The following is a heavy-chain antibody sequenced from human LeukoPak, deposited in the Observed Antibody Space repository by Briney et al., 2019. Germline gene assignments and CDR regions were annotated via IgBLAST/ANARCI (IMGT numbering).Heavy chain of an antibody. D-gene: IGHD2/OR15-2a*01. J-gene: IGHJ4*02. CDR2: ISGSGGST. CDR3: AKDPLVNSQEYFDF. Sequence: GGSLRLSCAASGFTFSSYAMSWVRQAPGKGLEWVSAISGSGGSTYYAGSVKGRFTISRDNSKNTLYLQMNSLRAEDTAVYYCAKDPLVNSQEYFDFWGQGTLVTVSS. CDR1: GFTFSSYA. V-gene: IGHV3-23*01.